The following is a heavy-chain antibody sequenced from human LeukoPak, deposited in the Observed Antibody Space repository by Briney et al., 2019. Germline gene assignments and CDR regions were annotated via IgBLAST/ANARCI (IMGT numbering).Heavy chain of an antibody. J-gene: IGHJ4*02. Sequence: GGSLRPSCAGSGFTFGGYGMHWFRQTPGKGLEWVAVIAYDGSRAFYADSVKGRFTISRDNSKNTMSVQMDGLRAEDTAVYYCTRYNNDHFDYWGQGTLVTVSS. CDR2: IAYDGSRA. CDR3: TRYNNDHFDY. V-gene: IGHV3-33*01. CDR1: GFTFGGYG. D-gene: IGHD1-14*01.